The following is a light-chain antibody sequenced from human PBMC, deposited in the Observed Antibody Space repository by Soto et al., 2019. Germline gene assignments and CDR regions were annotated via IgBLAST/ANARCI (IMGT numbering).Light chain of an antibody. V-gene: IGKV3-11*01. J-gene: IGKJ5*01. Sequence: EVVLTQSPATLSLSPGERATLSCRASQSVRTYLAWYQQKPGQAPRLLIHDASSRATGIPARFSCSGSGTDFTLTISSLEPEDFAVYYCQQRTNWPSSTFGQGTRLEI. CDR3: QQRTNWPSST. CDR1: QSVRTY. CDR2: DAS.